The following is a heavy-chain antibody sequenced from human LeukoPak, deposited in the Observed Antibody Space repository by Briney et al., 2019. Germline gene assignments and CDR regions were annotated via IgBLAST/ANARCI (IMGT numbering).Heavy chain of an antibody. CDR2: IYPGDSDT. J-gene: IGHJ4*02. D-gene: IGHD5-12*01. Sequence: GESLKISCETSGYSFTTYWIGWVRQMPGKGLEWMGIIYPGDSDTRYSPSFQGQVTISADKSISTAYLQWSSLKASDTAMYYCARRGPYGGYLFDYWGQGTLVTVSS. CDR1: GYSFTTYW. CDR3: ARRGPYGGYLFDY. V-gene: IGHV5-51*01.